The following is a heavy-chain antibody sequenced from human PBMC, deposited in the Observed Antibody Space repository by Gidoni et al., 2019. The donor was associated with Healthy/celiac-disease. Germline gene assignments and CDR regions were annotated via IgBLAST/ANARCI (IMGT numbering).Heavy chain of an antibody. V-gene: IGHV3-9*01. CDR1: GCTFDDYA. Sequence: EVQLVESGGGAVQPGRSLRLSCAASGCTFDDYAMYWVREAPGKGLEWVSGISWNSGSIGYADSVKARFTISRDNAKNSLYLQMNSLRAEDTALYYCTKGRLSYYFDYWGQGTLVTVSS. J-gene: IGHJ4*02. CDR3: TKGRLSYYFDY. CDR2: ISWNSGSI.